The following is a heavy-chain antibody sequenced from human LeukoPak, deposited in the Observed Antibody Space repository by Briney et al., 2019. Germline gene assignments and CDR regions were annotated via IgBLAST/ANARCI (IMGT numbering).Heavy chain of an antibody. CDR2: IYTSGST. D-gene: IGHD1-26*01. Sequence: SETLSLTCTVSGGSISSYYWSWIRQPPGKGLEWIVYIYTSGSTNYNPSLKSRVTISVDTSKNQFYLSLSSVTAADTAMYFCARAYSRSYSHFDDWGQGTLVTVSS. V-gene: IGHV4-4*09. CDR3: ARAYSRSYSHFDD. J-gene: IGHJ4*02. CDR1: GGSISSYY.